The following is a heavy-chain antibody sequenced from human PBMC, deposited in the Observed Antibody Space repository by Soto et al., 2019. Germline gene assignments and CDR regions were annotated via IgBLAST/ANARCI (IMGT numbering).Heavy chain of an antibody. V-gene: IGHV1-8*02. J-gene: IGHJ5*02. D-gene: IGHD6-19*01. CDR2: MNPINGAT. Sequence: ASVKVSCKASGYDFTAYDINWVRQASGQGLEWMGWMNPINGATGSARRFQGRVSMTRNTATATAYLELTSLRSDDTAVYYCTRASTVAGGLSNSLPHDPWGQGTLVTVSS. CDR1: GYDFTAYD. CDR3: TRASTVAGGLSNSLPHDP.